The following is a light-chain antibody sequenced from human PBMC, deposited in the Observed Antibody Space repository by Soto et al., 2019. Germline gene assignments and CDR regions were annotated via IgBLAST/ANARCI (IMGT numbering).Light chain of an antibody. CDR1: QSVSSD. V-gene: IGKV3-15*01. CDR3: QQYYNWPRT. Sequence: EIVLTQSPAALSLSPGERATFSFRASQSVSSDLVWYQQKPGQAPRLLFYGASTGATGLPARFSGSGSVTEFTLTINSLQAEDCAVYYCQQYYNWPRTFGQGTRLEIK. CDR2: GAS. J-gene: IGKJ5*01.